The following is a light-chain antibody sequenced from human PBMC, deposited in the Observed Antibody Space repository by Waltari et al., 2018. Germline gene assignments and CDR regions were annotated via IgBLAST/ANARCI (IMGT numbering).Light chain of an antibody. CDR3: QQRRDWPIT. Sequence: DIVLTQSPASLSLSPGERATLSCRASHSGSSYLAWYQQKPGQAPRFLIYDASNRATGIPARFSGSGSGTDFTLTISSLEPEDFAVYYCQQRRDWPITFGQGTRLEIK. J-gene: IGKJ5*01. CDR2: DAS. V-gene: IGKV3-11*01. CDR1: HSGSSY.